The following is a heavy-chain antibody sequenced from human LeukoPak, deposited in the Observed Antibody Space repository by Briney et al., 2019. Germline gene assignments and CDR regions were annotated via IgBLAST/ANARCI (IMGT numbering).Heavy chain of an antibody. D-gene: IGHD3-22*01. Sequence: ASVKVSFKASGYTFTSYYIHWVRQPPGQGLEWMGIINPSGGSTTYAQKFQGRVTMTSDTSASTVYMELSSLRSEDTAVYYCGRGHSYLDTSLPFEYWGQGTLVTVSS. CDR3: GRGHSYLDTSLPFEY. J-gene: IGHJ4*02. CDR2: INPSGGST. V-gene: IGHV1-46*01. CDR1: GYTFTSYY.